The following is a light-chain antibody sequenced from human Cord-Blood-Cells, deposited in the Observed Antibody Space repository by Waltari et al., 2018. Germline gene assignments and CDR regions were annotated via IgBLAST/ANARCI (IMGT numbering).Light chain of an antibody. CDR2: EGS. CDR3: CSYAGSSTFEV. J-gene: IGLJ3*02. V-gene: IGLV2-23*03. Sequence: QSALTQPASVSGSPGQSITISCTGTSSDVGSYNLVSWYQQHPGKAPKLMIYEGSTRPSGVSNRCSVSKSGNTASLTISGLQAEDEADYYCCSYAGSSTFEVFGGGTKLTVL. CDR1: SSDVGSYNL.